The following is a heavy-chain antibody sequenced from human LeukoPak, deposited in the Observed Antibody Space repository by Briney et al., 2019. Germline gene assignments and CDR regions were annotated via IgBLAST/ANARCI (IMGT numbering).Heavy chain of an antibody. CDR2: INPNSGGT. Sequence: VASVKVSCKASGYTFTSYGISWVRQAPGQGLEWMGWINPNSGGTNYAQKFQGRVTMTRDTSISTAYMELSRLRSDDTAVYYCARADSGYADYWGQGTLVTVSS. CDR1: GYTFTSYG. CDR3: ARADSGYADY. D-gene: IGHD5-12*01. J-gene: IGHJ4*02. V-gene: IGHV1-2*02.